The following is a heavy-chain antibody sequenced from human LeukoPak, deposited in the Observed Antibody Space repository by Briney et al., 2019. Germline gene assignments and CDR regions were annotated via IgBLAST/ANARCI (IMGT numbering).Heavy chain of an antibody. CDR3: ARALDYYDSSGYTYFAD. CDR1: GGSISSGDYY. J-gene: IGHJ4*02. CDR2: IYYSGST. D-gene: IGHD3-22*01. V-gene: IGHV4-30-4*02. Sequence: SETLSLTCTVSGGSISSGDYYWSWIRQPPGKGLEWIGYIYYSGSTYYNTSLKSRVTISADTSKNQFSLKLSSVTAADTAVYYCARALDYYDSSGYTYFADWGQGTLVTVSS.